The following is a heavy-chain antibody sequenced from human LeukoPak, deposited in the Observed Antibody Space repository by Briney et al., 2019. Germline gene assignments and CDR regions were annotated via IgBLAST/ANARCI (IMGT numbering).Heavy chain of an antibody. D-gene: IGHD3-3*01. CDR3: ARSIFGATSNPYYFDC. J-gene: IGHJ4*02. CDR1: GGSISTHY. V-gene: IGHV4-59*08. Sequence: SETLSLTCTVSGGSISTHYWSWIRQPPGKGLEYIGFIYSRGSTNYNPSLKSRVTMSLDTSKNQFSLKLSSVTAADTAVYYCARSIFGATSNPYYFDCWGQGTLVTVSS. CDR2: IYSRGST.